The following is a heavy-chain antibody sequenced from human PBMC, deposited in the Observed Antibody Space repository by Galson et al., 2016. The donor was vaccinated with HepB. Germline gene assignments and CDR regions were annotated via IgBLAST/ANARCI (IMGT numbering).Heavy chain of an antibody. V-gene: IGHV3-7*01. CDR1: GFTFSMYW. J-gene: IGHJ4*02. CDR2: IKQGGSEK. CDR3: ARDRRGSGWYIDY. D-gene: IGHD6-19*01. Sequence: SLRLSCAASGFTFSMYWMSWVRQAPGKGLEWVANIKQGGSEKYYVASVRGRFTISRDNAKNLLFLQMKSLGAEDTAVYYCARDRRGSGWYIDYWGQGTLVTVSS.